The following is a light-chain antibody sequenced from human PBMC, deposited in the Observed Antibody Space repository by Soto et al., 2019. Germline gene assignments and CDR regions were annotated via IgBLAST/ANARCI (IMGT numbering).Light chain of an antibody. CDR1: QSVRSSY. CDR2: GAS. Sequence: VFTQSPSTPSFPPRGKATLSSRARQSVRSSYLAWYQQKFGQAPRLLIYGASSRATGIPDRFSGSGSGTDFTLTISRLEPEDFAVYYCQQYGSSSWTFGQGTKVDIK. V-gene: IGKV3-20*01. J-gene: IGKJ1*01. CDR3: QQYGSSSWT.